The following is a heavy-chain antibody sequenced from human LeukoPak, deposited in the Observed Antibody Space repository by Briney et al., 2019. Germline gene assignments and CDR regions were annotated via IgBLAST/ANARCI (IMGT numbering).Heavy chain of an antibody. Sequence: PSETLSLTCAVSGGSISSGGYSWSWIRQPPGKGLEWIGYIYHSGSTYYNPSLKSRVTMSVDTSKNQFSLKLSSVTAADTAVYYCARDPSYSSSWSGIGYFDYWGQGTLVTVSS. CDR1: GGSISSGGYS. CDR3: ARDPSYSSSWSGIGYFDY. D-gene: IGHD6-13*01. CDR2: IYHSGST. V-gene: IGHV4-30-2*01. J-gene: IGHJ4*02.